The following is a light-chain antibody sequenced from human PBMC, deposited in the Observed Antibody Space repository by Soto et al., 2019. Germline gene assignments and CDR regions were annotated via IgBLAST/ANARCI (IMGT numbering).Light chain of an antibody. CDR1: QSVSSSY. V-gene: IGKV3-20*01. J-gene: IGKJ3*01. CDR2: GAS. Sequence: EIVLTQSPGTLSLSPGERATLSCRASQSVSSSYLAWYQQKPGQAPRLLIYGASSRATGIPDRFSGSGSGTDFTLTISRLEPEDFXVYYCQQXGSSRTFGPGTKVDIK. CDR3: QQXGSSRT.